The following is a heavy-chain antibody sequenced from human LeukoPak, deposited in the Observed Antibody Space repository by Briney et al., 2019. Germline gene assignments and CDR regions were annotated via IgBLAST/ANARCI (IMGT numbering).Heavy chain of an antibody. CDR2: IKPDGSEK. CDR3: ARGGYGYAY. D-gene: IGHD5-12*01. V-gene: IGHV3-7*01. CDR1: GFTFRNYW. J-gene: IGHJ4*02. Sequence: GGALRLFCAASGFTFRNYWMNWGRQAPGEGVEWVANIKPDGSEKYSVASVRGRFTISRDNAKNSLYLQMNSLRVEDTAVYYCARGGYGYAYWGQGTLVTVSS.